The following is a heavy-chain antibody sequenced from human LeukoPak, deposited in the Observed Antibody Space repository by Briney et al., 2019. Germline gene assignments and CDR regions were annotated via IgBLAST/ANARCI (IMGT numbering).Heavy chain of an antibody. CDR3: AKDRMEGYGDYFDAFDI. CDR1: GFTFSSYG. CDR2: ISYDGSNK. Sequence: GGSLRLSCAASGFTFSSYGMHWVRQAPYKGLEWVAVISYDGSNKYYADSVKGRFTISRDNSKNTLYLQMNSLRAEDTAVYYRAKDRMEGYGDYFDAFDIWGQGTMVTVSS. V-gene: IGHV3-30*18. D-gene: IGHD4-17*01. J-gene: IGHJ3*02.